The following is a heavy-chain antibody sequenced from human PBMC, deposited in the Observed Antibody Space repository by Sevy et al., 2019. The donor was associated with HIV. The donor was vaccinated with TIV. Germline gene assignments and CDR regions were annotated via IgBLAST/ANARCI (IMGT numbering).Heavy chain of an antibody. Sequence: SETLSLTCTVSGGSISSYYWSWIRRPAGKGLEWIGRIYTSGSTNYNPSLKSRVTMSVDTSKNQFSLKLSSVTAADTAVYYCAREEVPSATVVVQAALGWFDPWGQGTLVTVSS. CDR2: IYTSGST. V-gene: IGHV4-4*07. D-gene: IGHD2-2*01. J-gene: IGHJ5*02. CDR3: AREEVPSATVVVQAALGWFDP. CDR1: GGSISSYY.